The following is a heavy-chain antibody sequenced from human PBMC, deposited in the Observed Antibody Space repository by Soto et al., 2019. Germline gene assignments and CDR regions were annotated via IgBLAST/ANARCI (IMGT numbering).Heavy chain of an antibody. J-gene: IGHJ4*02. Sequence: EVQLVESGGGLVQPGGPLKLTCAPSGFPFSIYSLNWSPRAPGKGLEWSSYITSDTNTIKYADSVKGRFTISRDNAKNLVYLQMNSLRDEDTAVYFCARSVEGHFDYWGQGTVVTVSS. CDR2: ITSDTNTI. CDR1: GFPFSIYS. V-gene: IGHV3-48*02. CDR3: ARSVEGHFDY. D-gene: IGHD6-19*01.